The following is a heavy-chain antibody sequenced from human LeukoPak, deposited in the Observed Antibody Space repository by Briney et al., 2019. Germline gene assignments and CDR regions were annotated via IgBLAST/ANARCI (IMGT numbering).Heavy chain of an antibody. D-gene: IGHD1-26*01. V-gene: IGHV4-59*01. J-gene: IGHJ3*02. CDR2: IYDSGST. CDR3: ARKKDWENAFDI. Sequence: KPSETLSLTCTVSGGSISSYYWSWIRQPPGKGLEWIGYIYDSGSTNHNPSLKSRVTISRDRSKNQFSLKLSSVTAADTAVYYCARKKDWENAFDIWGQGTMVTVSS. CDR1: GGSISSYY.